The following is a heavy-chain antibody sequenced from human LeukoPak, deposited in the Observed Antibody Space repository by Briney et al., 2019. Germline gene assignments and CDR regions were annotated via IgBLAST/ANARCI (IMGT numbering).Heavy chain of an antibody. V-gene: IGHV1-69*01. J-gene: IGHJ2*01. CDR1: GGTFSSYA. CDR2: IIPIFGTA. D-gene: IGHD2-2*01. Sequence: ASVKVSCKASGGTFSSYAISWVRQAPGQGLEWMGGIIPIFGTANYAQKFQGRVTITADESTSTAYMELSSLRSEDTAVYYCARVNVEVPAAMRGWYFDLWGRGTLVTVSS. CDR3: ARVNVEVPAAMRGWYFDL.